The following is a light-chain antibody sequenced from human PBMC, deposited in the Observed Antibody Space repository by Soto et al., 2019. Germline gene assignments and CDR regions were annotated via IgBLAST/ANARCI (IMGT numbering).Light chain of an antibody. J-gene: IGKJ4*01. Sequence: EMVLTQSPGTLSLPPGERATLSCRASQSVSSSYLAWYQQKPGQAPRLLIYGASSRATGIPDRFSGSGSGTDFTLTISRLEPEDFAVYYCQQYGSSPPLTFGGGPKVDIK. V-gene: IGKV3-20*01. CDR2: GAS. CDR1: QSVSSSY. CDR3: QQYGSSPPLT.